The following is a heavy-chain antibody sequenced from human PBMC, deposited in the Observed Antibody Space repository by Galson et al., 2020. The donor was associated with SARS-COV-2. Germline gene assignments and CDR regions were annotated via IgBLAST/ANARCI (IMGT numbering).Heavy chain of an antibody. V-gene: IGHV1-69*13. CDR2: IIPIFGTA. Sequence: SVKVSCKASGGTFSSYALSWVRQAPGQGLEWLGGIIPIFGTANYAQTFQGRVTITADESTSPAYMELSSLRSEDTAVYYCASEGCSGGSCYGGGYYFDYWGQGTLVTVAS. CDR1: GGTFSSYA. CDR3: ASEGCSGGSCYGGGYYFDY. J-gene: IGHJ4*02. D-gene: IGHD2-15*01.